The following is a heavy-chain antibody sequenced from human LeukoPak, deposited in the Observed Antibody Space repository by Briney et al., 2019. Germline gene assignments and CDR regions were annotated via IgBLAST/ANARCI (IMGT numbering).Heavy chain of an antibody. V-gene: IGHV3-30*02. CDR2: IRYDGSNK. Sequence: GGSLRLSCAASGFTFSSYWMSWVRQAPGKGLEWVAFIRYDGSNKYYADSVKGRFTISRDNSKNTLYLQMNSLRAEDTAVYYCAKDGEARIKQWLAYYYYYYMDVWGKGTTVTISS. CDR3: AKDGEARIKQWLAYYYYYYMDV. D-gene: IGHD6-19*01. CDR1: GFTFSSYW. J-gene: IGHJ6*03.